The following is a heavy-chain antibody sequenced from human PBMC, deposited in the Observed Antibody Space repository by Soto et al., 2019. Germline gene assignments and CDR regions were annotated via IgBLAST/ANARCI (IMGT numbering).Heavy chain of an antibody. CDR2: INAGNGNT. D-gene: IGHD3-9*01. V-gene: IGHV1-3*01. J-gene: IGHJ4*02. Sequence: ASVKVSCTASGYTFTNYAMHWVRQAPGQRPEWMGWINAGNGNTKYSEKFQGRITIARDTFASTVYLEVYSLRSEDTAVYFCARSRRYNDVLTPFDYWGKGILVTVSS. CDR3: ARSRRYNDVLTPFDY. CDR1: GYTFTNYA.